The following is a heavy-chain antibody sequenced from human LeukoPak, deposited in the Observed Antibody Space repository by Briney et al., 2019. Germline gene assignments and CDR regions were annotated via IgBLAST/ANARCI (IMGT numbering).Heavy chain of an antibody. CDR1: GGSISSYY. J-gene: IGHJ2*01. Sequence: SETLSVTCTVSGGSISSYYWSWIRQPPGKGLEWIGYIYYSGSTNYNPSLKSRVTISVDTSKNQFSLKLSSVTAADTAVYYCARIYYYDSSGYSTIYWYFDLWGRGTLVTVSS. D-gene: IGHD3-22*01. CDR2: IYYSGST. V-gene: IGHV4-59*08. CDR3: ARIYYYDSSGYSTIYWYFDL.